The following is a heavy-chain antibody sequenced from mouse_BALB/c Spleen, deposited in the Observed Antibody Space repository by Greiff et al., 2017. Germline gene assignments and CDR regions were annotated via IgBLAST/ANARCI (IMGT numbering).Heavy chain of an antibody. D-gene: IGHD4-1*01. Sequence: QVQLQQSGPELVKPGASVKISCKASGYAFSSSWMNWVKQRPGQGLEWIGRIYPGDGDTNYNGKFKGKATLTADKSSSTAYMQLSSLTSVDSAVYFCASGGYWDAMDYWGQGTSVTVSS. V-gene: IGHV1-82*01. CDR3: ASGGYWDAMDY. CDR2: IYPGDGDT. J-gene: IGHJ4*01. CDR1: GYAFSSSW.